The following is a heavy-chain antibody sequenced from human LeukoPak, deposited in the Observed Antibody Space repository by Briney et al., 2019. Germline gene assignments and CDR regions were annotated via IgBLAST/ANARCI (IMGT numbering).Heavy chain of an antibody. D-gene: IGHD5-12*01. J-gene: IGHJ4*02. CDR1: GFTFDDYA. CDR3: AKDSGYDLKESYFDY. CDR2: ISWNSGSI. V-gene: IGHV3-9*01. Sequence: PGGSLRLSCAASGFTFDDYAMHWVRQAPGKGLEWVSGISWNSGSIGYADSVKGRFTISRDNAKNSLYLQMNSLRAEDTALYYCAKDSGYDLKESYFDYWGRGTLVTVSS.